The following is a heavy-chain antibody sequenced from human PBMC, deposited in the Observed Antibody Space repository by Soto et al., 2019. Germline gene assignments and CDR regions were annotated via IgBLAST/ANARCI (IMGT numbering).Heavy chain of an antibody. CDR2: IYYSGST. V-gene: IGHV4-59*08. J-gene: IGHJ6*02. Sequence: PPGTELGWSGYIYYSGSTNYNPSLKGRVTTSVDTSKHQSSLKLSSVTAADTAVYYCARQSTANLRYFDWPPPLYGMDVWGQGTTVTVSS. CDR3: ARQSTANLRYFDWPPPLYGMDV. D-gene: IGHD3-9*01.